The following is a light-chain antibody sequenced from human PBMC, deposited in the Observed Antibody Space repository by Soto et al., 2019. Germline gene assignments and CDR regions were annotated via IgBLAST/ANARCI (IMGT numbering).Light chain of an antibody. CDR3: QVWDRSIDQVI. V-gene: IGLV3-21*02. Sequence: SYELTQPPSVSVAPGQTARITCGGNNIGSESVHWYQQKPGQAPVVVVYDDRDRPSGIPERFSGSNSGNTATLTISGVEAGDEADYYCQVWDRSIDQVIFGGGTKVTVL. CDR1: NIGSES. J-gene: IGLJ2*01. CDR2: DDR.